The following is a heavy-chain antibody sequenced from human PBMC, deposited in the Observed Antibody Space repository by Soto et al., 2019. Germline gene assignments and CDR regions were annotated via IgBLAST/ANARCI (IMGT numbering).Heavy chain of an antibody. J-gene: IGHJ6*02. CDR3: ARALTGYGMDV. V-gene: IGHV1-18*01. CDR1: RYIFTNYG. Sequence: QVQLVQSGVEVREPGASVKVSCKAVRYIFTNYGVSWVRQAPGQGLEWMGWITTYNGNTEYAQKVQGRVTMTTDASTSTAYMELGSLRSDDTAIYYCARALTGYGMDVWGQGTTVTVSS. CDR2: ITTYNGNT.